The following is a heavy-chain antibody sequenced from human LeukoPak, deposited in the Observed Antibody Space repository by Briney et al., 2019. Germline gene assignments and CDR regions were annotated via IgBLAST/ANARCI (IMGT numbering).Heavy chain of an antibody. J-gene: IGHJ3*02. CDR3: ARVLALSKRGLGAFDI. D-gene: IGHD3-16*01. Sequence: SETLSLTCTVSGGSISSYFLSWIRQPPGKGLEWIWYVYYSGSTNYNPSLKSRVTIPVDTSKKKFSMKLSSATAADTAVYYCARVLALSKRGLGAFDIWGQGTMVTVSS. CDR2: VYYSGST. V-gene: IGHV4-59*01. CDR1: GGSISSYF.